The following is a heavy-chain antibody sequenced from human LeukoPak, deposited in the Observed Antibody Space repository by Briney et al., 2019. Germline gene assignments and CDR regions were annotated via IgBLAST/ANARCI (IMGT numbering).Heavy chain of an antibody. Sequence: GASVKVSCKASGYTFTSYGISWVRQAPGQGLEWIGWISAYNGNTNYAQKLQGRVTMTTDTSTSTAYMELRSLRSDDTAVYYCARDPKWELLSPIPYYFDYWGQGTLVTVSS. CDR3: ARDPKWELLSPIPYYFDY. D-gene: IGHD1-26*01. V-gene: IGHV1-18*01. J-gene: IGHJ4*02. CDR1: GYTFTSYG. CDR2: ISAYNGNT.